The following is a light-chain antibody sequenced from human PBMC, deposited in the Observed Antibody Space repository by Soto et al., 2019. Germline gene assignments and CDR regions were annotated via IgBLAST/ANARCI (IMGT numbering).Light chain of an antibody. CDR1: SGDIGGYNS. Sequence: QSALTQPASVSGSPGQSITISCTGTSGDIGGYNSVSWYQQHPGKAPKLLIYEVVKRPSGVSNRFSGSKSGNTASLTISGLQADDEAEYFCQSYDSSLTVVFGGGTKLTVL. J-gene: IGLJ2*01. CDR3: QSYDSSLTVV. CDR2: EVV. V-gene: IGLV2-14*01.